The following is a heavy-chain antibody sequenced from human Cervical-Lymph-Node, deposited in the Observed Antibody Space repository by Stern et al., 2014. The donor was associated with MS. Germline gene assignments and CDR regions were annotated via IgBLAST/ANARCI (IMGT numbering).Heavy chain of an antibody. Sequence: VQLVQSGAEVKKPGASVKVSCQAPGSTFTGYYINWVRQAPGQGLEWMGRINPNSGATNYSQKFQGRVTMTRDTSISTAYMELRGLTSDDTAVYYCARGAAAADNYWGQGTLVTVSS. J-gene: IGHJ4*02. CDR1: GSTFTGYY. V-gene: IGHV1-2*06. CDR3: ARGAAAADNY. D-gene: IGHD6-13*01. CDR2: INPNSGAT.